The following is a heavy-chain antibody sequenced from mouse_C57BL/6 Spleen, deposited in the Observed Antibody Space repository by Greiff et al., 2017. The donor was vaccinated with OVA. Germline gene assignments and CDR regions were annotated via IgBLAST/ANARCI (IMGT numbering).Heavy chain of an antibody. Sequence: VQLQQSGPELVKPGASVKISCKASGYSFTGYYMNWVKQSPEKSLEWIGEINPSTGGTTYNQKFKAKATLTVDKSSSTAYMQLKSLTSEDSAVYYCAFYYYGSSYGFDYWGQGTTLTVSS. CDR2: INPSTGGT. D-gene: IGHD1-1*01. CDR1: GYSFTGYY. CDR3: AFYYYGSSYGFDY. V-gene: IGHV1-42*01. J-gene: IGHJ2*01.